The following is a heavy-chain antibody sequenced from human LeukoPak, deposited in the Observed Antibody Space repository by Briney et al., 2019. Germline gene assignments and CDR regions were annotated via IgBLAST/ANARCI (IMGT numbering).Heavy chain of an antibody. Sequence: SETLSLTCDGSGGSVTSTNWWTWFRQPPGKGLEWIGEVHLDGRTNYNPSLKSRLVMSADLPENHISLKLTTVTAADTAVYYCAREGGFYRPLDYSGQGTLVTVSS. CDR3: AREGGFYRPLDY. CDR1: GGSVTSTNW. J-gene: IGHJ4*02. CDR2: VHLDGRT. D-gene: IGHD6-25*01. V-gene: IGHV4-4*02.